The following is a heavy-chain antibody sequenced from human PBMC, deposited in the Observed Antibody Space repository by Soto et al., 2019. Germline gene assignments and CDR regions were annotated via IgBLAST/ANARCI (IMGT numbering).Heavy chain of an antibody. D-gene: IGHD2-2*01. Sequence: QVQLQESGPGLVKPSETLSLTCTVSGGSISSYYWSWIRQPAGKGLEWIGRIYTSGSTNYNPSLKSRVTMSVDTSKSQLSLILSSATAADTAVYYCARACSSTNCYHDLEYWGQRTLVTVSS. V-gene: IGHV4-4*07. J-gene: IGHJ4*02. CDR3: ARACSSTNCYHDLEY. CDR2: IYTSGST. CDR1: GGSISSYY.